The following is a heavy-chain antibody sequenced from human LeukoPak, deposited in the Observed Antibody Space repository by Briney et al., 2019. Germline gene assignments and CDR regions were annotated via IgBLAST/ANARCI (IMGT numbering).Heavy chain of an antibody. V-gene: IGHV1-2*04. Sequence: GASVKVSCKASGYTFTGYYMHWVRQAPGQGLEWMGWINPNSGGTNYAQKFQGWVTMTRDTSISTAYMELSRLRSDDTAVYYCARGFSGSYWGPYFDYWGQGTLVTVSS. J-gene: IGHJ4*02. CDR2: INPNSGGT. D-gene: IGHD1-26*01. CDR1: GYTFTGYY. CDR3: ARGFSGSYWGPYFDY.